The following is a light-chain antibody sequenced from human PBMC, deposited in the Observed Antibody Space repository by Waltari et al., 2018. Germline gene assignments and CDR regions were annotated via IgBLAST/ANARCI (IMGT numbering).Light chain of an antibody. CDR2: DAS. V-gene: IGKV1D-13*01. J-gene: IGKJ3*01. Sequence: AIQLTQSPSSLSASVGHRITITCRASQAIASALAWYVQKTGKAPQLLISDASTLESGVPSRFSGSGSGTDFTLSISGLQPEDFATYYCQQFINYPLTFGPGTTVDIK. CDR3: QQFINYPLT. CDR1: QAIASA.